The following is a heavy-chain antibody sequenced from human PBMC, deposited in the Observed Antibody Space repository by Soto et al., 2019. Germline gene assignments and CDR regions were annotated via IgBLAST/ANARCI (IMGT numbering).Heavy chain of an antibody. D-gene: IGHD6-6*01. V-gene: IGHV1-69*06. Sequence: QVQLVQSGAEVKKPGSSVKVSCKASGGTFSSYAISWVRQAPGQGLEWMGGIIPIFGTANHAQKFQARVTIPGNKSTSTAYRETSTPASEDRAVSDCATKPSIPAHYGMAVWGQGTTVPVSS. J-gene: IGHJ6*02. CDR1: GGTFSSYA. CDR2: IIPIFGTA. CDR3: ATKPSIPAHYGMAV.